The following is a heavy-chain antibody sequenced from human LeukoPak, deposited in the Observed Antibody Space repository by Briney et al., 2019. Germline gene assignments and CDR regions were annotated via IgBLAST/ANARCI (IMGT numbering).Heavy chain of an antibody. CDR2: ISSSGSTI. CDR1: GFTFSDYY. D-gene: IGHD2-2*02. CDR3: AREQQYQLLYGWFDP. J-gene: IGHJ5*02. Sequence: PGGSLRLSCAASGFTFSDYYMSWIRQAPGKGLEWVSYISSSGSTICYADSVKGRFTISRDNAKNSLYLQMNSLRAEDTAVYYCAREQQYQLLYGWFDPWGQGTLVTVSS. V-gene: IGHV3-11*01.